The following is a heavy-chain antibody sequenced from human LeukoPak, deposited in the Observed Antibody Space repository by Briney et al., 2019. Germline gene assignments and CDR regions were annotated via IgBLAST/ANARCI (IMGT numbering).Heavy chain of an antibody. CDR3: ARGRYYYDSSGYYCWFDP. CDR2: IYYSGST. D-gene: IGHD3-22*01. Sequence: SETLSLTCTVSGGSISSYYWSWIRQPPGKGLEWIGYIYYSGSTNYNPSLKSRVTMSVDTSKNQFSLKLSSVTAADTAVYYCARGRYYYDSSGYYCWFDPWGQGTLVTVSS. J-gene: IGHJ5*02. V-gene: IGHV4-59*12. CDR1: GGSISSYY.